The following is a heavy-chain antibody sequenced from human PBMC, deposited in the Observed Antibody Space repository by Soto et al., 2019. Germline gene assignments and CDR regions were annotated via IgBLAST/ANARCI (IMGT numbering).Heavy chain of an antibody. CDR3: ARGVAAAGTNWFDP. Sequence: GASVKVSCKASGYTFTGYYMHWLRQAPGQGLEWMGWINPNSGGTNYAQKFQGRVTMTRDTSISTAYMELSRLRSDDTAVYYCARGVAAAGTNWFDPWGQGTLVTVSS. V-gene: IGHV1-2*02. CDR1: GYTFTGYY. CDR2: INPNSGGT. J-gene: IGHJ5*02. D-gene: IGHD6-13*01.